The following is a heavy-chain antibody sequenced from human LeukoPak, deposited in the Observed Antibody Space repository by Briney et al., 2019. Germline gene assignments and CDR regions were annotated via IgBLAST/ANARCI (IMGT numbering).Heavy chain of an antibody. D-gene: IGHD2-8*02. J-gene: IGHJ6*03. V-gene: IGHV4-4*07. Sequence: SETLSLTCTVSGGSISSYYWSWIRQPAGKGLEWIGRIYISESTNYNPSLKSRVTMSIDVSKNQVSLTLKSVTAADTAVYYCAKYPGRTXTYMDVWGKGTTVTVSS. CDR3: AKYPGRTXTYMDV. CDR2: IYISEST. CDR1: GGSISSYY.